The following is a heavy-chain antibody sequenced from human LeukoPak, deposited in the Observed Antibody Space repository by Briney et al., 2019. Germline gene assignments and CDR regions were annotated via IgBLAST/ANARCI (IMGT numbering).Heavy chain of an antibody. Sequence: GESLKISCKGSGNSFTTYWIGWVRQMPGKGLEWMGIIYPGDSDSRYSPSFQGQVTISADKSINTAYLQWSSLKASDTAMYYCARHDNGGLVRGIIPADALDIWGQGTMVTVSS. CDR3: ARHDNGGLVRGIIPADALDI. J-gene: IGHJ3*02. D-gene: IGHD3-10*01. V-gene: IGHV5-51*01. CDR2: IYPGDSDS. CDR1: GNSFTTYW.